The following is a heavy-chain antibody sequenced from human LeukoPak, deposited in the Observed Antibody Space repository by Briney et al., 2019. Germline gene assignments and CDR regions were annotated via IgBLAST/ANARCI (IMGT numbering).Heavy chain of an antibody. Sequence: GGSLRLSCAASGFTFSSYAMSWVRQAPGKGLEWVASISGSGNSTYYADSVKGRFTISRDNSKNTLYLHMNSLRAEDTAVYYCATLSGYDRSGYCACWGQGTLVTVSS. CDR3: ATLSGYDRSGYCAC. CDR2: ISGSGNST. D-gene: IGHD3-22*01. V-gene: IGHV3-23*01. J-gene: IGHJ4*02. CDR1: GFTFSSYA.